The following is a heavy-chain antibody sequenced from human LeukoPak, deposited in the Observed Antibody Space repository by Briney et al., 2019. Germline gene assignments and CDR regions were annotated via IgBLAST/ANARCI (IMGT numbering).Heavy chain of an antibody. CDR3: ATVGWEGATVGD. D-gene: IGHD1-26*01. Sequence: VASVKVSCKVSGYTLTELSMHWVRQAPGKGLEWMGGFDPEDGETIYAQKFRGRVTMTEDTSTDTAYMELSSLRSEDTAVYYCATVGWEGATVGDWGQGTLVTVSS. V-gene: IGHV1-24*01. CDR1: GYTLTELS. J-gene: IGHJ4*02. CDR2: FDPEDGET.